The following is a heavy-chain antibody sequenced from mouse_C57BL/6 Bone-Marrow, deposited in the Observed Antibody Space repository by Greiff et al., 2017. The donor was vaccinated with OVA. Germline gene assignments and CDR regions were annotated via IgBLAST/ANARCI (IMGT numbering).Heavy chain of an antibody. J-gene: IGHJ2*01. V-gene: IGHV14-4*01. CDR3: TSYGNCDY. CDR1: GFNIKDDY. CDR2: IDPENGDT. Sequence: VQLQQSGAELVRPGASVMLSCTASGFNIKDDYMHWVKQRPEQGLEWIGWIDPENGDTEYASKFQGKATITADTSSNTAYLQLSSLTSEDTAVYYCTSYGNCDYWGQGTTLTVSS. D-gene: IGHD2-1*01.